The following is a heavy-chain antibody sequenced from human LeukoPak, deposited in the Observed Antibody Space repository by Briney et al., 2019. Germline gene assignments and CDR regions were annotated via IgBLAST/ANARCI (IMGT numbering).Heavy chain of an antibody. D-gene: IGHD2-8*02. V-gene: IGHV4-61*01. Sequence: SETLSLTCTVSSGSISRGSYYWSWIRQPPEKGLEWIGYIYYSGSTNYNPSLKSRVTISVDTSKNQFSLKLSSVTAADTAVYYCARDTGNWFDPWGQGTLVTVSS. CDR3: ARDTGNWFDP. CDR2: IYYSGST. CDR1: SGSISRGSYY. J-gene: IGHJ5*02.